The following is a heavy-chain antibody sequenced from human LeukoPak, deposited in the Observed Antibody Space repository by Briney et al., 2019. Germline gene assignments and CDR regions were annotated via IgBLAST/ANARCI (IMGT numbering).Heavy chain of an antibody. CDR1: GFTFSSYS. D-gene: IGHD3-9*01. V-gene: IGHV3-20*01. J-gene: IGHJ3*02. CDR3: ARDNTWLSHAFDI. CDR2: INWNGGST. Sequence: GGSLRLSCAASGFTFSSYSMNWVRQAPGKGLEWVSGINWNGGSTGYADSVKGRFTISRDNAKNSLYLQMNSLRAEDTALYHCARDNTWLSHAFDIWGQGTMVTVSS.